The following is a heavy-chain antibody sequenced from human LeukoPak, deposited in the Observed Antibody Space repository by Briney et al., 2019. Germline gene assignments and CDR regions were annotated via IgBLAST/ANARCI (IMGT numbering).Heavy chain of an antibody. CDR3: ARDLTIFGYYYFDY. V-gene: IGHV4-59*12. CDR2: IYYSGST. Sequence: SETLSLTCTVSGGSISSYYWSWIRQPPGKGLEWIGYIYYSGSTNYNPSLKSRVTISVDTSKNQFSLKLSSVTAADTAVYYCARDLTIFGYYYFDYWGQGTLVTVSS. D-gene: IGHD3-3*01. J-gene: IGHJ4*02. CDR1: GGSISSYY.